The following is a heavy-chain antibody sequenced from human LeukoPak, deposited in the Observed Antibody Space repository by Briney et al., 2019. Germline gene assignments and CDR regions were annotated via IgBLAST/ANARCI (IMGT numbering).Heavy chain of an antibody. J-gene: IGHJ6*02. CDR2: ISSSSSYI. CDR3: ARCLYYYDSSGYPYYYGMDV. D-gene: IGHD3-22*01. V-gene: IGHV3-21*01. Sequence: GGSLRLSCAASGFTFSSYSMNWVRQAPGKGLEWVSSISSSSSYIYYADSVKGRFTISRDNAKSSLYLQMNSLRAEDTAVYYCARCLYYYDSSGYPYYYGMDVWGQGTTVTVSS. CDR1: GFTFSSYS.